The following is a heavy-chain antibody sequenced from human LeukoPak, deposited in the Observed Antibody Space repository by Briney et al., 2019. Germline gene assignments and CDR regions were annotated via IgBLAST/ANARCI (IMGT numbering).Heavy chain of an antibody. CDR2: ISGSGGST. V-gene: IGHV3-23*01. Sequence: PGGSLRLSCAASGFTFNNFAMSWVRQAPGKGLEWVSAISGSGGSTYYADSVKGRFTISRDSSKNTLYLQMNSLRAEDTAVYYCAKDLRSSADSKMGAADYWGQGTLVTVSS. J-gene: IGHJ4*02. CDR1: GFTFNNFA. D-gene: IGHD1-26*01. CDR3: AKDLRSSADSKMGAADY.